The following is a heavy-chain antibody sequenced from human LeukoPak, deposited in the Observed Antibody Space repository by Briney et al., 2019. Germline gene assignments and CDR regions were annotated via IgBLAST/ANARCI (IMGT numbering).Heavy chain of an antibody. CDR2: ISSSSSYV. V-gene: IGHV3-21*01. J-gene: IGHJ4*02. D-gene: IGHD3-10*01. CDR1: GFTFSSYS. CDR3: AMGSGSYYPDY. Sequence: GGSLRLSCAASGFTFSSYSMNWVRQAPGKGLEWVSSISSSSSYVYYADSVKGRFTISRDNAKNSLYLQMNSPRAEDTAVYYCAMGSGSYYPDYWGQGTLVTVSS.